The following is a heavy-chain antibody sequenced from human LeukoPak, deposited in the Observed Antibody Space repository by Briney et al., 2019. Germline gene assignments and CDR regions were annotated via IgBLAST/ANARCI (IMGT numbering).Heavy chain of an antibody. D-gene: IGHD3-3*01. CDR3: AKDSGVRYYDFWSGYSADFDY. J-gene: IGHJ4*02. V-gene: IGHV3-23*01. Sequence: GGSLRLSCAASGFTFSSYAMSWVRQTPGKGLEWVSAISAGGDGTYYADSVKGRFAISRDTSKNTLNLQMNSLRAEDTALYYCAKDSGVRYYDFWSGYSADFDYWGQGTLVTVSS. CDR2: ISAGGDGT. CDR1: GFTFSSYA.